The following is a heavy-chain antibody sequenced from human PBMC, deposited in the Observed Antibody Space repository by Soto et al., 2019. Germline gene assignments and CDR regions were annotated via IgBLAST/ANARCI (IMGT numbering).Heavy chain of an antibody. J-gene: IGHJ4*02. CDR1: GGTFSSYT. V-gene: IGHV1-69*13. CDR3: ARESIAAAGTDY. D-gene: IGHD6-13*01. Sequence: GASVKVSCKASGGTFSSYTIAWVRQAPGQGLEWMGEIIPLFGTTNYVEKFQGRLTITADASTSTAYMELSSLRSEDTAMYYCARESIAAAGTDYWGQGTLVTVSS. CDR2: IIPLFGTT.